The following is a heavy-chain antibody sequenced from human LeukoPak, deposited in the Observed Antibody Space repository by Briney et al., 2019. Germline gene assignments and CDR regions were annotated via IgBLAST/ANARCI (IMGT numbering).Heavy chain of an antibody. J-gene: IGHJ6*02. D-gene: IGHD3-3*01. Sequence: PSETLSLTCTVSGGSISSYYWSWIRQPPGKGLEWIGYIYYSGSTNYNPSLKSRVTISVDTSKNQFSLKLSSVTAADTAVCYCARVSYDFWSGYSPDLYFYYGMDVWGQGTTVTVSS. CDR3: ARVSYDFWSGYSPDLYFYYGMDV. CDR1: GGSISSYY. V-gene: IGHV4-59*01. CDR2: IYYSGST.